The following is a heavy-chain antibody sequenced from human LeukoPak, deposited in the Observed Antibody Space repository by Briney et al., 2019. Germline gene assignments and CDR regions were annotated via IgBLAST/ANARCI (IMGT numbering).Heavy chain of an antibody. CDR1: GDSITTGGHY. D-gene: IGHD3-3*01. Sequence: PSETLSLTCTVSGDSITTGGHYWSWSREHPGRGLEWIGYIDHSGSANYNPSLESRITISGDTSKNQFALKLTSVTAADTAVYFCARGVSYTVFGVAADAFDIWGQGTVVSVSS. CDR3: ARGVSYTVFGVAADAFDI. CDR2: IDHSGSA. J-gene: IGHJ3*02. V-gene: IGHV4-31*03.